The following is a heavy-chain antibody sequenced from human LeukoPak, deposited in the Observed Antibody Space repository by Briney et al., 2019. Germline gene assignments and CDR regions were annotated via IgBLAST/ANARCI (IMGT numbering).Heavy chain of an antibody. Sequence: SETLSLICVVSGYSINNGYYWSWIRQPPGKGLEWIGYIYYSGSTNYNPSLKSRVTISVDTSKNQFSLKLSSVTAADTAVYYCARHGYSYGPDYWGQGTLVTVSS. CDR2: IYYSGST. CDR3: ARHGYSYGPDY. D-gene: IGHD5-18*01. CDR1: GYSINNGYY. J-gene: IGHJ4*02. V-gene: IGHV4-61*01.